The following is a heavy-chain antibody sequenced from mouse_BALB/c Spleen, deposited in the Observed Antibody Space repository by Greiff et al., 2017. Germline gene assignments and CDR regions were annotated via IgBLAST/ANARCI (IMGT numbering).Heavy chain of an antibody. J-gene: IGHJ4*01. CDR3: ARSYYDYDLGAMDY. V-gene: IGHV1-7*01. Sequence: VKLMESGAELAKPGASVKMSCKASGYTFTSYWMHWVKQRPGQGLEWIGYINPSTGYTEYNQKFKDKATLTADKSSSTAYMQLSSLTSEDSAVYYCARSYYDYDLGAMDYWGQGTSVTVSS. CDR1: GYTFTSYW. CDR2: INPSTGYT. D-gene: IGHD2-4*01.